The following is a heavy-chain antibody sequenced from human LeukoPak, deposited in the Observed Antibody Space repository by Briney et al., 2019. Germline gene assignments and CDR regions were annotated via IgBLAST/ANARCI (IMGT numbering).Heavy chain of an antibody. V-gene: IGHV4-38-2*01. CDR1: GYSISSGYY. Sequence: SETLSLTCAVSGYSISSGYYWGWIRQPPGKGLEWIGSIYHSGSTYYNPSLKSRVTISVDTSKNQFSLKLSSVTAADTAVYYCARPLSDDYGDYEDYWGQRTLVTVSS. CDR3: ARPLSDDYGDYEDY. J-gene: IGHJ4*02. CDR2: IYHSGST. D-gene: IGHD4-17*01.